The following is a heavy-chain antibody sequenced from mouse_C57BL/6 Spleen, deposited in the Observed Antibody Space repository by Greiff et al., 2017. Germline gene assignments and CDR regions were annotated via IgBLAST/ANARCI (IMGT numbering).Heavy chain of an antibody. CDR3: SYDGFYGAMDY. D-gene: IGHD2-3*01. CDR2: IYPGDGDT. CDR1: GYAFSSSW. Sequence: VQLQQSGPELVKPGASVKISCKASGYAFSSSWMNWVKQRPGKGLEWIGRIYPGDGDTNYNGKFKGKATLTADKSFSTAYMQLSSLTSEDSAVYFCSYDGFYGAMDYWGQGTSVTVSS. V-gene: IGHV1-82*01. J-gene: IGHJ4*01.